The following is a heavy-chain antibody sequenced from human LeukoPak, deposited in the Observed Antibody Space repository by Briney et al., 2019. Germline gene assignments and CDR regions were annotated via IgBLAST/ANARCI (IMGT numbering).Heavy chain of an antibody. J-gene: IGHJ3*02. CDR2: ISYDGSNK. D-gene: IGHD3-22*01. Sequence: PGGSLRLSCAASGFTFSSYAMHWVRQAPGKGLEWVAVISYDGSNKYYADSVKGRFTISRDNSKNTLYLQMNSLRAEDTAVYYCASQSSGYWLDAFDIWGQGTMVTVSS. V-gene: IGHV3-30*14. CDR3: ASQSSGYWLDAFDI. CDR1: GFTFSSYA.